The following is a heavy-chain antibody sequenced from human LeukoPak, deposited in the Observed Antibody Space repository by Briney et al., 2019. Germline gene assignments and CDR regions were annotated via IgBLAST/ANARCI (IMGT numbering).Heavy chain of an antibody. D-gene: IGHD3-3*01. J-gene: IGHJ4*02. CDR1: GGSISTYY. Sequence: PSETLSLTCTVSGGSISTYYWSWMRQPPGRGLEWIGYIYYSGSTNHNPSLQSRVTISVDTPKNQFSLKLNSVTAADTAVYYCARGGVPGGFYGSFDYWGQGTLVSVSS. CDR3: ARGGVPGGFYGSFDY. V-gene: IGHV4-59*01. CDR2: IYYSGST.